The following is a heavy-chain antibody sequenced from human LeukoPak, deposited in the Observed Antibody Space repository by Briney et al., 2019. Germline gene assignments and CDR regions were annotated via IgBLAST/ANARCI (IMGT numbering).Heavy chain of an antibody. CDR2: ISNDGKKE. D-gene: IGHD4/OR15-4a*01. V-gene: IGHV3-30*04. CDR1: GFIFGGYS. Sequence: PGGSLRLSCAASGFIFGGYSMHWVRQAPGKGLDWVTVISNDGKKEYYADSVKGRFTILRDNPKKTLYLQMNSLRPEDTAAYSCVRGGANPNFAYMDVWGKGTTVTVSS. J-gene: IGHJ6*03. CDR3: VRGGANPNFAYMDV.